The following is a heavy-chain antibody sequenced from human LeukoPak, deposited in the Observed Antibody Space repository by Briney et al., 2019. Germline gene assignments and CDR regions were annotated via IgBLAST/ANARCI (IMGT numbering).Heavy chain of an antibody. CDR2: MTGPADTT. CDR1: GFNFNNFA. V-gene: IGHV3-23*01. J-gene: IGHJ4*02. CDR3: AKGAEIDH. Sequence: GSLRLSCAAPGFNFNNFAMGWVRQAPGKGPEWLSAMTGPADTTYYAESVKGRFIISRDYSKSMVYLQMNSLRVEDTAIYYCAKGAEIDHWGQGTLVTVSS.